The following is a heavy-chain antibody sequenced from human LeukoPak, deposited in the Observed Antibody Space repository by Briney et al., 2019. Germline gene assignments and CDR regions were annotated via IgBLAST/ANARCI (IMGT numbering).Heavy chain of an antibody. Sequence: GGSLRLSCAASGFTFSSYGMHWVRQAPGKGLEWVAAIWYDGSNKYYADSVKGRFTISRDNSKNTLYLQMNSLRAEDTAVYYCARDRAQMTSYYYYGMDVWGQGTTVTVSS. J-gene: IGHJ6*02. V-gene: IGHV3-33*01. CDR1: GFTFSSYG. D-gene: IGHD2-2*01. CDR3: ARDRAQMTSYYYYGMDV. CDR2: IWYDGSNK.